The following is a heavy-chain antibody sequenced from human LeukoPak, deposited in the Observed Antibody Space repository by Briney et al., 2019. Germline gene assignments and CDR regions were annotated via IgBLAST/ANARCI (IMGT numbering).Heavy chain of an antibody. J-gene: IGHJ6*02. D-gene: IGHD3-22*01. CDR2: IYYSGST. Sequence: SEALSLTCTVSGGSLSSYYWSWIRQPPGEGLGWIGYIYYSGSTNYNPCLKSRVTISVATSKNQFSLKLSSVPAADTAVDYCARVPDDSSYYGMDVWGQGTTVTVS. CDR3: ARVPDDSSYYGMDV. CDR1: GGSLSSYY. V-gene: IGHV4-59*08.